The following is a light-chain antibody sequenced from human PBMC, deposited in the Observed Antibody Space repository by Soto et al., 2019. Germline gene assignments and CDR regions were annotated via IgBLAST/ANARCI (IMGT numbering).Light chain of an antibody. Sequence: ETVMTQSPATLSVSPGARATLSCRASQSVSNALAWYQQRLGQAHRLLIYAASTRATGIPARFSGSGSGTEFTLTISSLQSEDFALYYCQQYNNWPLTFGGGTKVEIK. V-gene: IGKV3-15*01. CDR2: AAS. CDR1: QSVSNA. CDR3: QQYNNWPLT. J-gene: IGKJ4*01.